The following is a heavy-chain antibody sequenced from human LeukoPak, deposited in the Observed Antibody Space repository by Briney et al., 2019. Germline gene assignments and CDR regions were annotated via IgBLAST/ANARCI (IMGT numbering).Heavy chain of an antibody. D-gene: IGHD6-19*01. CDR3: ARLSGWSQGNFDY. J-gene: IGHJ4*02. Sequence: PSETLSLTCTVSGGSISSSSYYWGWNRQPPGKGLEWIGSIYYSGSTYYNPSLKSRVTISVDTSKNQFSLKLSSVTAADTAVYYCARLSGWSQGNFDYWGQGALVTVSS. CDR1: GGSISSSSYY. CDR2: IYYSGST. V-gene: IGHV4-39*01.